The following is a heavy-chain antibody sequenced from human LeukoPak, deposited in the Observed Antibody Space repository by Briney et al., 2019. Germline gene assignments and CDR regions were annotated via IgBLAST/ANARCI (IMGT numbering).Heavy chain of an antibody. CDR3: ARMDYYDSRDNWFDP. D-gene: IGHD3-22*01. Sequence: ASVKVSCKASGYTFTSYDINWVRQATGQGLEWMGWMSPNSGNTGYAQKFQGRVTMTRNSSISTAYMELSSLRSEDTAVYYCARMDYYDSRDNWFDPWGQGTLVTVSS. V-gene: IGHV1-8*01. CDR1: GYTFTSYD. J-gene: IGHJ5*02. CDR2: MSPNSGNT.